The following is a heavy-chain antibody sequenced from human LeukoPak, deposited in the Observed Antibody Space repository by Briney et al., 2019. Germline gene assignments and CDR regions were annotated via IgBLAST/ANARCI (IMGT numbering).Heavy chain of an antibody. CDR2: INSDGSST. CDR1: GFTFSGYW. Sequence: GGSLRLSCAASGFTFSGYWMHWVRQAPGKGLVWVSRINSDGSSTSYADSVKGRFTISRDNAKNTLYLQMNSLRAEDTAVYYCARGRGYSGYDSWFDPWGQGTLVTVSS. J-gene: IGHJ5*02. CDR3: ARGRGYSGYDSWFDP. V-gene: IGHV3-74*01. D-gene: IGHD5-12*01.